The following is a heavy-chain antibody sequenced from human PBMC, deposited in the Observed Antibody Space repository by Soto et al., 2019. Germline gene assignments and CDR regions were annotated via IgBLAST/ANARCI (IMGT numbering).Heavy chain of an antibody. CDR1: GYPFTGYY. CDR3: ATFDY. CDR2: TNPNSGGT. Sequence: GSVKVCFKASGYPFTGYYMHWVRQAPGQGLEWIGWTNPNSGGTNYSQKFHGRVTMTRDTSISTAYMELSRLRSDDTAVYYCATFDYWGQGTMVTVSS. V-gene: IGHV1-2*02. J-gene: IGHJ4*02.